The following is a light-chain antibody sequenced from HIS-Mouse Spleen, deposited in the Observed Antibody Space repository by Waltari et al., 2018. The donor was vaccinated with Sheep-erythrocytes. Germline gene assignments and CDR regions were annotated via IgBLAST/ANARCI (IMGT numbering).Light chain of an antibody. J-gene: IGLJ3*02. Sequence: QSALTQPPSASGSPGQSVPISCTGPSSDVGGYNSVSWYQQHPGKAPKLMIYEVSKRPSGVPDRFSGSKSGNTASLTVSGLQAEDEADYYCSSYAGSNNWVFGGGTKLTVL. V-gene: IGLV2-8*01. CDR1: SSDVGGYNS. CDR3: SSYAGSNNWV. CDR2: EVS.